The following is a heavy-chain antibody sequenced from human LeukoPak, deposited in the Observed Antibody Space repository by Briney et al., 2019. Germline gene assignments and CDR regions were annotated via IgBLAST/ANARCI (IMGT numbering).Heavy chain of an antibody. D-gene: IGHD2-15*01. J-gene: IGHJ5*02. Sequence: PGGSLRLSCAASGFTFSNACMSWVRQAPGKGLEWVGRIKSKTDGGTTDYAAPVKGRFTISRDDSKNTLYLQMNSLKTEDTAVYYCTTGGMVVAATPSRDWFDPWGQGTLVTVSS. CDR3: TTGGMVVAATPSRDWFDP. CDR1: GFTFSNAC. V-gene: IGHV3-15*01. CDR2: IKSKTDGGTT.